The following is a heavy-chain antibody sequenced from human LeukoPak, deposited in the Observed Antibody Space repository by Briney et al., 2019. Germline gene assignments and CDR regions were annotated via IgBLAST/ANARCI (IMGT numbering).Heavy chain of an antibody. D-gene: IGHD3-3*01. J-gene: IGHJ4*02. CDR3: ARGQRLRFLEWLPLEFDY. Sequence: GASVKVSCKASGYTFTGYYMHWVRQAPGQGLEWMGWINPNSGGTNYAQKFQGRVTMTRDTSISTAYMELSRLRSDDTAVYYCARGQRLRFLEWLPLEFDYWGQGTLVTVSS. CDR2: INPNSGGT. V-gene: IGHV1-2*02. CDR1: GYTFTGYY.